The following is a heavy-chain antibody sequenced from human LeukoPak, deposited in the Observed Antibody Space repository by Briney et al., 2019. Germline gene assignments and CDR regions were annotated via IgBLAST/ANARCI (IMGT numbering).Heavy chain of an antibody. CDR3: ARSQMVYAIGGID. V-gene: IGHV1-2*06. CDR2: INPNSGGT. D-gene: IGHD2-8*01. Sequence: ASVKVSCKASGYTFTGYYTHWVRQAPGQGLEWMGRINPNSGGTNYAQKFQGRVTMTRDTSISTAYMELSRLRSDDTAVYYCARSQMVYAIGGIDWGQGTLVTVSS. CDR1: GYTFTGYY. J-gene: IGHJ4*02.